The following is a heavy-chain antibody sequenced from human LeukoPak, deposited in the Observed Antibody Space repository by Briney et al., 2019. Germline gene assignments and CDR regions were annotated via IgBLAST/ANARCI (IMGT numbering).Heavy chain of an antibody. Sequence: SETLSLTCTVSGDSISSGNYWGWIRQPPGKGLEWIGSIFHTGSTYFNLSLKSRVTISVDTSKNQFSLKLSSVTAADTAVYYCARRKLLWFGESSNHAFDIWGQGTMVTVSS. CDR1: GDSISSGNY. V-gene: IGHV4-38-2*02. D-gene: IGHD3-10*01. CDR2: IFHTGST. J-gene: IGHJ3*02. CDR3: ARRKLLWFGESSNHAFDI.